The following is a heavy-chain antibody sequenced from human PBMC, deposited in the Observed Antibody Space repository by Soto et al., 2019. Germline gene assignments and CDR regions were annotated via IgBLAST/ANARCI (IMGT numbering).Heavy chain of an antibody. CDR3: AIKRAMVRGVTNYYYGMDV. Sequence: GGSLRLSCAASGFTFSSYWMSWVRQAPGKGLEWVANIKQDGSEKYYVDSVKGRFTISRDNAKNSLYLQMNSLRAEDTAVYYCAIKRAMVRGVTNYYYGMDVWGQGTTVTVSS. CDR1: GFTFSSYW. D-gene: IGHD3-10*01. J-gene: IGHJ6*02. V-gene: IGHV3-7*01. CDR2: IKQDGSEK.